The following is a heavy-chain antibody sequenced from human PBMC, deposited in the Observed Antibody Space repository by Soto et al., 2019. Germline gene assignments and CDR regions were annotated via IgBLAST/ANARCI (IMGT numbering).Heavy chain of an antibody. CDR3: AKDQGPNSSSWYVY. D-gene: IGHD6-13*01. CDR2: ISGSGGST. CDR1: GFTFSSYA. Sequence: PGGSLRLSCAASGFTFSSYAMSWVRQAPGKGLEWVSAISGSGGSTYYADSVKGRFTISRDNSKNTLYLQMNSLRAEDTAVYYCAKDQGPNSSSWYVYWGQGTLVTVSS. J-gene: IGHJ4*02. V-gene: IGHV3-23*01.